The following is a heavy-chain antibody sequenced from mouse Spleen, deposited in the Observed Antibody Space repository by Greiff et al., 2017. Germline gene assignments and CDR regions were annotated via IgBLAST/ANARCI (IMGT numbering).Heavy chain of an antibody. CDR1: GFTFSSYA. CDR3: ARTWPGAMDY. CDR2: ISSGGGNT. J-gene: IGHJ4*01. V-gene: IGHV5-9-3*01. Sequence: EVHLVESGGGLVKLGGSLKLSCAASGFTFSSYAMSWVRQTLEKRLEWVATISSGGGNTYYPDSVKGRFTISRDNAKNTLYLQMSSLKSEDTAMYYCARTWPGAMDYWGQGTSVTVSS.